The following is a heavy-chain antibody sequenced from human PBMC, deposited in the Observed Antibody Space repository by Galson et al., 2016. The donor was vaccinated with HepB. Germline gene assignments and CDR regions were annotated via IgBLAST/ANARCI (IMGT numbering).Heavy chain of an antibody. J-gene: IGHJ4*02. CDR2: ISGGGATT. CDR1: GFTFSGST. D-gene: IGHD6-6*01. V-gene: IGHV3-23*01. Sequence: SLRLSCAASGFTFSGSTMNWVRQAPGKGLEWVAGISGGGATTYYADSVKGRFTISRDNSKNTLYLQMNSLRADDTAVYYCARDGRQDRGSIFDYWGQGTLVTVSS. CDR3: ARDGRQDRGSIFDY.